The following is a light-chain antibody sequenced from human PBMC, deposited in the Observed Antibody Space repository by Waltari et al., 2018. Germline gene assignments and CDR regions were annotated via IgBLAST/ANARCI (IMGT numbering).Light chain of an antibody. J-gene: IGKJ4*01. V-gene: IGKV3-15*01. Sequence: EIVMTQAPATLSVSPGERVTLACRASQDFSNNLAWYQQKPGQAPTLLMYVAFTRAAGIPARFSGSGSGTEFTLTINSMQSEDIAVYYCQQYNNWPLTFGGGTKVEIK. CDR1: QDFSNN. CDR3: QQYNNWPLT. CDR2: VAF.